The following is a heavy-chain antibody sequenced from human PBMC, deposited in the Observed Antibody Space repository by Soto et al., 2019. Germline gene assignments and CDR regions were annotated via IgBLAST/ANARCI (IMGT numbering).Heavy chain of an antibody. J-gene: IGHJ5*02. D-gene: IGHD2-2*01. Sequence: QVQLQESGPGLVKPSETLSLTCSVSGGSVSSNSYYWSWIRQPPGKGLEWIGYIYYSGSTKYNPSLKSRVTISVDTSKNQFSLKLSSVTAADTAVYYCARDCSSTNDHDWFDPWGQGTLVTVSS. V-gene: IGHV4-61*01. CDR1: GGSVSSNSYY. CDR2: IYYSGST. CDR3: ARDCSSTNDHDWFDP.